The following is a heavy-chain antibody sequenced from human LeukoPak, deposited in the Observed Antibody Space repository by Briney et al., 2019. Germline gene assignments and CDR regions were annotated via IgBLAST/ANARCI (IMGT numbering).Heavy chain of an antibody. V-gene: IGHV3-23*01. J-gene: IGHJ4*02. D-gene: IGHD6-13*01. CDR1: GFTFSSYA. CDR2: ISGSGGST. CDR3: ATGSNWYFDY. Sequence: GGSLRLSCAASGFTFSSYAMSWVRQAPRKGLEWVSAISGSGGSTYYADSVKGRFTISRDNSKNTLYLQMNSLRAEDTAVYYCATGSNWYFDYWGQGTLVTVSS.